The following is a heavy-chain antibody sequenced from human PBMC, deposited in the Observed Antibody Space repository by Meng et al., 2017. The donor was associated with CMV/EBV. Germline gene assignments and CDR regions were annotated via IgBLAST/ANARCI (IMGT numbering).Heavy chain of an antibody. Sequence: YYMHWGRQAPGQGLEWMGIINPSGGSTSYAQKFQGRVTMTRDTSTSTVYMELSSLRSEDTAVYYCARDSLMITFGGVIVIPNWFDPWGQGTLVTVS. D-gene: IGHD3-16*02. CDR1: YY. V-gene: IGHV1-46*01. CDR2: INPSGGST. J-gene: IGHJ5*02. CDR3: ARDSLMITFGGVIVIPNWFDP.